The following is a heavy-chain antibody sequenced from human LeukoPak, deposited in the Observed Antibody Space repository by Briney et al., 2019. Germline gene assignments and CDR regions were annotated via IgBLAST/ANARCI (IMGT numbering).Heavy chain of an antibody. CDR2: IYYSGST. J-gene: IGHJ4*02. D-gene: IGHD3-10*01. CDR3: ARQTGGLLWFGEPLLTLDY. Sequence: PSETLSLTCTVSGGSISSSSYYWGWIRQPPGKGLEWIGSIYYSGSTYYNPPLKSRVTISVDTSKNQFSLKLSSVTAADTAVYYCARQTGGLLWFGEPLLTLDYWGQGTLVTVPS. CDR1: GGSISSSSYY. V-gene: IGHV4-39*01.